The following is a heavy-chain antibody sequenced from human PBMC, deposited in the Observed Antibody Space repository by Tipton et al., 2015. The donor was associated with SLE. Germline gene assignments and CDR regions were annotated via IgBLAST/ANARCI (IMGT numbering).Heavy chain of an antibody. D-gene: IGHD2-2*01. CDR2: IYHSGTT. V-gene: IGHV4-39*07. CDR1: GGSISSSSYY. Sequence: TLSLTCTVSGGSISSSSYYWGWIRQPPGKGLEWIGSIYHSGTTYYNPSLKSRVTISVDTSKNQLSLKLSSVTAADTAVYYCARVYHGWGAFDIWGQGTMVTVSS. CDR3: ARVYHGWGAFDI. J-gene: IGHJ3*02.